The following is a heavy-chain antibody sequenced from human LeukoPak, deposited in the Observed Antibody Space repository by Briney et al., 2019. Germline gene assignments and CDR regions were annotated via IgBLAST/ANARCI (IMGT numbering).Heavy chain of an antibody. CDR3: VGTFTVFGVVSTIE. V-gene: IGHV3-23*01. CDR2: INFSGDNRGDNT. D-gene: IGHD3-3*01. Sequence: GGSLRLSCAAFGFTFKLYTMNWVRQAPGQGLEWVSSINFSGDNRGDNTYYADSVRGRFSITRDNSQNTVFLQMNNLRVDDTAAYYCVGTFTVFGVVSTIEWGQGTLVTVSS. J-gene: IGHJ4*02. CDR1: GFTFKLYT.